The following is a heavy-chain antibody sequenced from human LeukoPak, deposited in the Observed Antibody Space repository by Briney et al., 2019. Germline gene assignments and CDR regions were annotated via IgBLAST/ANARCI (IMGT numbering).Heavy chain of an antibody. CDR2: IKQDGSDK. Sequence: GDSLRLSCAASGFTWMTWVRQAPGKGLGWVGNIKQDGSDKNYMDSMKGRFTISSDNTKNPMYLQMSSLGAEDTAVYSCERGISRGWFVSIDYWGQGTLVTVSS. D-gene: IGHD6-19*01. V-gene: IGHV3-7*01. CDR3: ERGISRGWFVSIDY. CDR1: GFTW. J-gene: IGHJ4*02.